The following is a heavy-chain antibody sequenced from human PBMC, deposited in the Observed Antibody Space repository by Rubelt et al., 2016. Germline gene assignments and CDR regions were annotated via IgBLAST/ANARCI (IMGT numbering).Heavy chain of an antibody. CDR2: ISASGGTT. J-gene: IGHJ4*02. V-gene: IGHV3-23*01. Sequence: GKGLEWLSGISASGGTTYYADSVKGRFTISRDNSKNTLYLQMNSLRAEDTAVYYCAKDFRIRFLEWLWDYWGQGTLVTVSS. CDR3: AKDFRIRFLEWLWDY. D-gene: IGHD3-3*01.